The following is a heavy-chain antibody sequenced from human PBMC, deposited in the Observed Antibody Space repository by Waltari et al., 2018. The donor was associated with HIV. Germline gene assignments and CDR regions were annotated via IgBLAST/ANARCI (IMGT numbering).Heavy chain of an antibody. J-gene: IGHJ6*02. Sequence: EVQLVESGGGLVQPGGSLRLSCAGSGFTFRNYELPWVRQAPGKGLEWISYISAGGTKYYADSVKGRFSISRDNAKNSLYLQMNSLRAEDTAVYYCAKAVGDTSGRYWGGDVWGQGTTVTVSS. CDR3: AKAVGDTSGRYWGGDV. V-gene: IGHV3-48*03. CDR1: GFTFRNYE. D-gene: IGHD6-19*01. CDR2: ISAGGTK.